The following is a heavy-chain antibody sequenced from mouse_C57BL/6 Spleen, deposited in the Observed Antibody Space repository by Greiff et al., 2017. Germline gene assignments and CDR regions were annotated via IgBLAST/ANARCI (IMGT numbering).Heavy chain of an antibody. CDR2: IWTGGGT. D-gene: IGHD2-2*01. V-gene: IGHV2-9-1*01. J-gene: IGHJ4*01. Sequence: QVQLQQSGPGLVAPSQSLSITCTVSGFSLTSYAISWVRQPPGKGLEWLGVIWTGGGTNYNSALKSRLSISKDNSKSQVFLKMNSLQTDDTARYYCARGGIYYGYGGGVYYAMDYWGQGTSVTVSS. CDR3: ARGGIYYGYGGGVYYAMDY. CDR1: GFSLTSYA.